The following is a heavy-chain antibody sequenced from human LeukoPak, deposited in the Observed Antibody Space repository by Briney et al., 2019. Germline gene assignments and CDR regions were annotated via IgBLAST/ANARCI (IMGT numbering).Heavy chain of an antibody. Sequence: PSETLSLTCTVSGGSISSGSYYWSWIRQPAGKGLEWIGRIYTNGSTNYNPSLKSRVTISVDTSKNQFSLKLSSVTAADTAVYYCAKTPYSSSGVWFDPWGQGTLVTVSS. J-gene: IGHJ5*02. CDR1: GGSISSGSYY. CDR3: AKTPYSSSGVWFDP. CDR2: IYTNGST. D-gene: IGHD6-6*01. V-gene: IGHV4-61*02.